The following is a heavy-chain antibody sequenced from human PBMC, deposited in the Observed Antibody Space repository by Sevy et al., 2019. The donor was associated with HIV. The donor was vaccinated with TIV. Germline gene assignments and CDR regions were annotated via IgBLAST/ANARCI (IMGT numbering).Heavy chain of an antibody. Sequence: GGSLRLSCAASGFTFSSYWMSCVRQAPGKGLEWVANIKQDGSEKYYVDSVKGRFTISRDNAKNSLYLQMNSLRAEDTAVYYCAREGSSSWYRAEYFQHWGQGTLVTVSS. CDR1: GFTFSSYW. CDR2: IKQDGSEK. V-gene: IGHV3-7*01. D-gene: IGHD6-13*01. CDR3: AREGSSSWYRAEYFQH. J-gene: IGHJ1*01.